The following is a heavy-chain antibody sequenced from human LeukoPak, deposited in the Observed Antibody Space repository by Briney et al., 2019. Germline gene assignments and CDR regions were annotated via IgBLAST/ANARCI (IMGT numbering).Heavy chain of an antibody. CDR3: ARASPGPSMTETKAALVYFDY. J-gene: IGHJ4*02. V-gene: IGHV3-7*01. CDR2: IKQDGSEK. CDR1: GFTFSSYW. D-gene: IGHD2/OR15-2a*01. Sequence: GGSLRLSCAASGFTFSSYWMSWVRQAPGKGLEWVANIKQDGSEKYYVDSVKGRFTISRDNAKKSLYLQMNSLRAEDTAVYYCARASPGPSMTETKAALVYFDYWGQGTLVTVSS.